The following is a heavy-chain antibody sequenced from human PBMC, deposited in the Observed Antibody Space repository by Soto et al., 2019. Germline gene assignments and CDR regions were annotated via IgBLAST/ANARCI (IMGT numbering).Heavy chain of an antibody. CDR3: ARDLAAGDY. Sequence: QVQLVQSGAEVKKPGASVKLSCKASGYTFINYYIHWVRQAPAQGLEWMGIFNPTSGSTNYAQKFQGVVALTMDTFTRTVYRELSSLRFDDTAVYYWARDLAAGDYWGQGTLVTVSS. D-gene: IGHD6-13*01. CDR2: FNPTSGST. CDR1: GYTFINYY. V-gene: IGHV1-46*01. J-gene: IGHJ4*02.